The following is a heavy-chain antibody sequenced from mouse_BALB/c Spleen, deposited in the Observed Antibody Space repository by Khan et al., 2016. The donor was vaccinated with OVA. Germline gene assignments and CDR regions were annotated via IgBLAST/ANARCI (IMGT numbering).Heavy chain of an antibody. D-gene: IGHD2-14*01. CDR1: GYTFTSYT. Sequence: QVQLKESGAELARPGASVKMSCKASGYTFTSYTIHWIKLRPGQGLEWIGYINPSNAYTNNNQRFKDKATLTADKSSTTAYIQLSSLTSDDSAVYYSVRDGAYPRNDGWFAYWGLGTLVTVSA. J-gene: IGHJ3*01. V-gene: IGHV1-4*01. CDR3: VRDGAYPRNDGWFAY. CDR2: INPSNAYT.